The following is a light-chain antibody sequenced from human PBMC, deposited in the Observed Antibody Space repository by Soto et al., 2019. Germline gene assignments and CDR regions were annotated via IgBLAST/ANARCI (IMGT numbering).Light chain of an antibody. J-gene: IGLJ1*01. CDR3: SSYKSSSTPGSYV. Sequence: QSVLTPPSSVSGSPGQSITISCTVTSSDVGGYNYVSWYQQHPGKAPKLMIYEVSNRPSGVSNRFSGSKSGNTASLTISGLQAEDEPDYYCSSYKSSSTPGSYVFGPGTKVTVL. V-gene: IGLV2-14*01. CDR2: EVS. CDR1: SSDVGGYNY.